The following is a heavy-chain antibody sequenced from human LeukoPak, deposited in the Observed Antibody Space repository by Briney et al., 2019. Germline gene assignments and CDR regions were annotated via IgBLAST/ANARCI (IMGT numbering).Heavy chain of an antibody. CDR1: GNYL. D-gene: IGHD2-2*01. Sequence: GSLRLSCAASGNYLMHWVRQAPGKGLVWVSHINSDGSWTSYADSVKGRFTISKDNAKNTVYLQMNNLRAEDTAVYYCVSFYETYWGRGTLVTVSS. J-gene: IGHJ4*02. CDR2: INSDGSWT. CDR3: VSFYETY. V-gene: IGHV3-74*01.